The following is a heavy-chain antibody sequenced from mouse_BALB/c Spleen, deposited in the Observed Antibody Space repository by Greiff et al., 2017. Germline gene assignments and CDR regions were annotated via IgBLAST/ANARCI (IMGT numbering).Heavy chain of an antibody. CDR2: IYPYNGGT. Sequence: EVKLMESGPELVKPGASVKISCKASGYTFTDYNMHWVKQSHGKSLEWIGYIYPYNGGTGYNQKFKSKATLTVDNSSSTAYMELRSLTSEDSAVYYCAGFHYWYFDVWGAGTTVTVSS. CDR1: GYTFTDYN. V-gene: IGHV1S29*02. J-gene: IGHJ1*01. CDR3: AGFHYWYFDV.